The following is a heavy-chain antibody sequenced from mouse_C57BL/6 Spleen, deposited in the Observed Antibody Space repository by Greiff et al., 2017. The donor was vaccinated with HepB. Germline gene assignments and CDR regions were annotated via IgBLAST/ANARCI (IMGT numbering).Heavy chain of an antibody. J-gene: IGHJ4*01. D-gene: IGHD1-1*01. Sequence: VQLQQPGAELVKPGASVKMSCKASGYTFTSYWITWVKQRPGQGLEWIGDIYPGSGSTNYNENFKGKATLTVDTSSSTAYMQLSSLTSEDSAVYYCARLRYDCAMDYWGQGTSVTVSS. CDR3: ARLRYDCAMDY. V-gene: IGHV1-55*01. CDR2: IYPGSGST. CDR1: GYTFTSYW.